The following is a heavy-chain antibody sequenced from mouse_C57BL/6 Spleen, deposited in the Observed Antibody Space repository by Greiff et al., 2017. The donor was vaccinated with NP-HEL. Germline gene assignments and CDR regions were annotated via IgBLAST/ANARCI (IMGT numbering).Heavy chain of an antibody. J-gene: IGHJ4*01. CDR2: IYPGDGDT. V-gene: IGHV1-80*01. Sequence: VQLQQSGAELVKPGASVKISCKASGYAFSSYWMNWVKQRPGKGLEWIGQIYPGDGDTNYNGKFKGKATLTADKSSSTAYMQLSSLTSEDSAVYLCARWGTNYAMDYWGQGTSVTVSS. CDR3: ARWGTNYAMDY. CDR1: GYAFSSYW. D-gene: IGHD1-1*01.